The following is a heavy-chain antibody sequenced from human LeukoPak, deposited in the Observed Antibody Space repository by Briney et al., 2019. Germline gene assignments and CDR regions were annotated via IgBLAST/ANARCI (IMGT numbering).Heavy chain of an antibody. D-gene: IGHD6-19*01. V-gene: IGHV3-23*01. CDR1: GFTFSRYA. J-gene: IGHJ5*02. CDR2: TVSRGTT. CDR3: AKCSTSAYTTGWCNWIDP. Sequence: PGRSLRLSCATSGFTFSRYAMHWVRQAPGKGLEWVSSTVSRGTTQYADSVKGRFTVSRDTSKNTLYLQMNSLRADDTAVYYCAKCSTSAYTTGWCNWIDPWGQGTLVTVSS.